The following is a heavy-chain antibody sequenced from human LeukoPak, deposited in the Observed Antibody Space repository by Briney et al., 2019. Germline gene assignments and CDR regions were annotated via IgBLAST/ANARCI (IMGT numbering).Heavy chain of an antibody. Sequence: PSETLSLTCAVYGGSFSGYYWSWIRQPPGKGLEWIGEINHSGSTNYNPSLKSRVTISVDTSKNQFSLKLSSVTAADTAVYYCARGPYGGWYPAWGQGTLVTVSS. CDR3: ARGPYGGWYPA. D-gene: IGHD6-19*01. CDR2: INHSGST. V-gene: IGHV4-34*01. J-gene: IGHJ5*02. CDR1: GGSFSGYY.